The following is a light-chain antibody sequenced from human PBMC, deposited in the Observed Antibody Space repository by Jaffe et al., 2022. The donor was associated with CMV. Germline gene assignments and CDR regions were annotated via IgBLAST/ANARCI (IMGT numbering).Light chain of an antibody. V-gene: IGLV2-14*03. Sequence: QSALTQPASVSGSPGQSITISCTGTSSDVGGSAYVSWYQRHPGKAPKLIIYDVTNRPSGVSNRLSGSKSGNTASLTVSGLQAEDEADYFCCSYTTTSAWVFGGGTKLTVL. CDR3: CSYTTTSAWV. CDR1: SSDVGGSAY. J-gene: IGLJ3*02. CDR2: DVT.